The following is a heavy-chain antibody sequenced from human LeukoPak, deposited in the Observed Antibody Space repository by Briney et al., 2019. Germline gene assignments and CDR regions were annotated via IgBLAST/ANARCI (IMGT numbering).Heavy chain of an antibody. CDR3: AKSNGYGLVDI. V-gene: IGHV4-59*12. J-gene: IGHJ3*02. Sequence: SETLSLTCTVSGGSISNYYWGWIRQPPGKGLEWIGNIFYRGGTYYSPSLKSRVTISLDTSRNQFSLNLNSVTAADTAVYYCAKSNGYGLVDIWGQGTMVTVSS. D-gene: IGHD3-10*01. CDR2: IFYRGGT. CDR1: GGSISNYY.